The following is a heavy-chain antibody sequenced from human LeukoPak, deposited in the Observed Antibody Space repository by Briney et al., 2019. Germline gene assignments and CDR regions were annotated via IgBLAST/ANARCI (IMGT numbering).Heavy chain of an antibody. CDR2: ISSSSSYI. CDR1: GFTFSSYS. Sequence: NPGGSLRLSCAASGFTFSSYSMNWVRQAPGKGLEWVLSISSSSSYIYYADSVKGRFTISRDNAKNSLYLQMNSLRAEDTAVYYCARDSCSSTSCYRGDYFDYWGQGTLVTVSS. CDR3: ARDSCSSTSCYRGDYFDY. D-gene: IGHD2-2*02. J-gene: IGHJ4*02. V-gene: IGHV3-21*01.